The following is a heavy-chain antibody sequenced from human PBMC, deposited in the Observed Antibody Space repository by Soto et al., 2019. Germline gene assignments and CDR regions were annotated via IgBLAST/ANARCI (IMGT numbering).Heavy chain of an antibody. V-gene: IGHV3-7*01. D-gene: IGHD3-10*01. Sequence: EVHLVESGGGLVQPGGSLRLSCTASGFSFSNSWMSWVRRIPGKGLVWVAHIKQDGSEEYHVDSVKGRRTISRDNAKNSLYLQMNSLRAEDTAVYYCARGGAWFIDYWGQGTLVTVSS. CDR3: ARGGAWFIDY. CDR2: IKQDGSEE. CDR1: GFSFSNSW. J-gene: IGHJ4*02.